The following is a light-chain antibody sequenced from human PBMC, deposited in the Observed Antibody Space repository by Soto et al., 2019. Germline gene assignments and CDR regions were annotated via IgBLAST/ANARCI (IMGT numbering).Light chain of an antibody. J-gene: IGKJ5*01. CDR3: QHADSFPLIT. CDR1: QGISSY. CDR2: AAS. V-gene: IGKV1-8*01. Sequence: AIRMTQSPSSFSASTGDRVTITCRASQGISSYLAWYQQKPGKAPKLLIYAASTLQSGVPSRFSGSGSGTDFTLTISNLQPEDFATYYCQHADSFPLITFGQGTRLEIK.